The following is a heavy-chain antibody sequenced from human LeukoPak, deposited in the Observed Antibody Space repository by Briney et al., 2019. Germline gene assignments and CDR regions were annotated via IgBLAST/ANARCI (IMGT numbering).Heavy chain of an antibody. V-gene: IGHV4-59*01. D-gene: IGHD3-10*01. J-gene: IGHJ4*02. Sequence: AETLSLTCTVSGGSISSYYWSWIRQPPGKGLEWVGYIYYSWSTNYNPSLKSRVTISVDTSKNQFSLKLSSVTAADTAVYYCARMGVRGVILHWGQGTLVTVSS. CDR2: IYYSWST. CDR3: ARMGVRGVILH. CDR1: GGSISSYY.